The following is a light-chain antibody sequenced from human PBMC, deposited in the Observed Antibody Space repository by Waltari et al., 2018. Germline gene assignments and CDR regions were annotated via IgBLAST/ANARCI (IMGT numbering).Light chain of an antibody. Sequence: EIVLTQSPGTLSLSLGERATVSCRASQSVSRALAWYQQKPCQAPRLLIDGASTRATGIPDRFSGSGSGTDFSLTISRLEPDDFAVYYCQHYLRLPVTFGQGTTVEI. CDR2: GAS. CDR1: QSVSRA. J-gene: IGKJ1*01. V-gene: IGKV3-20*01. CDR3: QHYLRLPVT.